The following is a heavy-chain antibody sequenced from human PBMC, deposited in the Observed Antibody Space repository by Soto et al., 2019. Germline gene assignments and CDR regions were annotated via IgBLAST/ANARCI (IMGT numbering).Heavy chain of an antibody. Sequence: ASVKVSCKASGYTFTGYYMHWVRQAPGQGLEWMGWINPNSGGTNYAQKFQGWVTMTRDTSISTAYMELSRLRSDDTAVYYCARGKSRITFFGVASPSTDYWGQGTLVTVSS. CDR1: GYTFTGYY. J-gene: IGHJ4*02. V-gene: IGHV1-2*04. CDR3: ARGKSRITFFGVASPSTDY. D-gene: IGHD3-3*01. CDR2: INPNSGGT.